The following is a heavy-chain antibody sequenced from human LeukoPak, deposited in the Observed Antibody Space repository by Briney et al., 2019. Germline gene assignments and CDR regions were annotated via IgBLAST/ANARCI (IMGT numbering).Heavy chain of an antibody. J-gene: IGHJ3*02. CDR1: GYTFTSYG. D-gene: IGHD1-26*01. CDR2: ISAYNGNT. Sequence: GASVKVSCKASGYTFTSYGISWVRQAPGQGLEWMGWISAYNGNTNYAQKLQGRVTMTTDTSTSTAYMELRSLRSDDTAVYYCARPDSGSYQGSGAFDIWGQGTMVAVSS. CDR3: ARPDSGSYQGSGAFDI. V-gene: IGHV1-18*01.